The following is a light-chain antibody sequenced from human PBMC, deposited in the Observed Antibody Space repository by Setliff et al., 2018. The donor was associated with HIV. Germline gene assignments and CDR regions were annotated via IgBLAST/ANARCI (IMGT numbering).Light chain of an antibody. CDR3: CSYADSYTYV. J-gene: IGLJ1*01. Sequence: SYELTQPPSVSVAPGKTARITCGGNNIGSKSVHWYQQKPGQAPVLVVYDNGDRPSGIPERFSGSNSGNTATLTISGLQAEDEADYYCCSYADSYTYVFASGTKVTVL. CDR2: DNG. CDR1: NIGSKS. V-gene: IGLV3-21*03.